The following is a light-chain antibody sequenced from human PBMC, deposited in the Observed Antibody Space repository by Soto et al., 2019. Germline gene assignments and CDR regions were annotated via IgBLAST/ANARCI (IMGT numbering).Light chain of an antibody. CDR2: DSS. J-gene: IGKJ2*01. CDR1: YDISSS. Sequence: DIQLTQSPSFLSASVEDRVTISCRASYDISSSLAWYQQEPGKPPKLLIYDSSTLQTGVPSRFTGSGSGRKFTLTISGMQFGDFATYFCQQLSDYPYTFGQGTKLDI. V-gene: IGKV1-9*01. CDR3: QQLSDYPYT.